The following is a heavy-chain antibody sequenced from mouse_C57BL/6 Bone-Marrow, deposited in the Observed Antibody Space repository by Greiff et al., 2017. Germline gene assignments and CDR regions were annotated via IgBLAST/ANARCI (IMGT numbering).Heavy chain of an antibody. J-gene: IGHJ2*01. Sequence: ELQLQQSGPELVKPGDSVKISCKASGYSFTGYFMNWVMQSHGKSLEWIGRINPYNGDTFYNQKFKGKATLTVNTASSTAHMELRGLTSEDSAVYYCAKGDGYENYWGTGTTLTVSS. CDR1: GYSFTGYF. V-gene: IGHV1-20*01. CDR3: AKGDGYENY. D-gene: IGHD2-3*01. CDR2: INPYNGDT.